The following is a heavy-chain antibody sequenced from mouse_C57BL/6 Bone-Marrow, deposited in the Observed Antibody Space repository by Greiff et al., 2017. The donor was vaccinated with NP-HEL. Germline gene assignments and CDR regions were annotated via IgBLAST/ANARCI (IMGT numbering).Heavy chain of an antibody. V-gene: IGHV1-39*01. CDR2: INPNYGTT. J-gene: IGHJ3*01. CDR1: GYSFTDYY. CDR3: ARWELTGSWFAY. Sequence: EVQLQQSGPELVKPGASVKISCKASGYSFTDYYMNWVQQSNGKSLEWIGVINPNYGTTSYNQKFKGKATFTVDHSSSTAYRQLKSVSSEDSAGYYGARWELTGSWFAYWGKGTLVTVSA. D-gene: IGHD4-1*01.